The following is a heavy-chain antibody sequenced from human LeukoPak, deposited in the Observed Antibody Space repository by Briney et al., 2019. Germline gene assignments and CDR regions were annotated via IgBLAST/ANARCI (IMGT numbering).Heavy chain of an antibody. D-gene: IGHD3-3*01. CDR2: IYSGNTT. Sequence: GGSLRLSCAVSGFTVSNNYMSWVRRAPGKGLEWVSIIYSGNTTYHADSVKGRFTISRDNSRNTLHLQMNSLRAEDTAVYYCARGDFWSAYYNAWGQGTLVTVSS. CDR3: ARGDFWSAYYNA. V-gene: IGHV3-66*01. CDR1: GFTVSNNY. J-gene: IGHJ5*02.